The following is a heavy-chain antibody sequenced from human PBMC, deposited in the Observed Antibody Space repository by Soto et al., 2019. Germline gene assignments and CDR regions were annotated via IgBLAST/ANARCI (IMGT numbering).Heavy chain of an antibody. J-gene: IGHJ6*02. V-gene: IGHV4-30-4*01. CDR1: GGSISSGYSY. CDR3: ARDVLPWRQYEGNYGMDV. Sequence: PSETLSLTCTVSGGSISSGYSYWSCIRQPPGKGLEWIGYIYYSGSTYYNPSLKSRVTISVDTSKNQFSLKLSSVTAADTAVYYCARDVLPWRQYEGNYGMDVWGQGTTVPVSS. D-gene: IGHD2-8*01. CDR2: IYYSGST.